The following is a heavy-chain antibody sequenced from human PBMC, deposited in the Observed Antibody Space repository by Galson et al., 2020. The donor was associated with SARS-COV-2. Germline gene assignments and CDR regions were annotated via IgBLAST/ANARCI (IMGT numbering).Heavy chain of an antibody. J-gene: IGHJ3*02. Sequence: QTLSLTCAISGDSVASNSAAWNWIRQSPSRGLEWLGRTYYRSQWSTDYAVSVKSRITINPDTSKNQFSLQLNSVTPEDTAIYYCAGRVAGAGSLHIWGQGTMVIVSS. CDR2: TYYRSQWST. V-gene: IGHV6-1*01. D-gene: IGHD6-13*01. CDR3: AGRVAGAGSLHI. CDR1: GDSVASNSAA.